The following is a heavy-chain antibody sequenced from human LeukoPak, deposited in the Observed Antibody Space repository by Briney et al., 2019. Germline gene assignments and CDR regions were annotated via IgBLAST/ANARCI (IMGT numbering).Heavy chain of an antibody. Sequence: GGSLRLSCAASGFTFSSYGMHWVRQAPGKGLEWVAVISYDGSNKYYADSVKGRFTISRDNSKNTLYLQMNSLRAEDTAVYYCAKDPVDTAMAPWGDWGQGTLVTVSS. J-gene: IGHJ4*02. D-gene: IGHD5-18*01. CDR1: GFTFSSYG. CDR3: AKDPVDTAMAPWGD. V-gene: IGHV3-30*18. CDR2: ISYDGSNK.